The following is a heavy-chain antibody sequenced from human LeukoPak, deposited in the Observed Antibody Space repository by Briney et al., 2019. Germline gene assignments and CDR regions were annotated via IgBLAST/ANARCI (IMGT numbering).Heavy chain of an antibody. Sequence: GASVNVSCKASVGTCSSYAISGVRQAPGQGLECRGRIIPIFGTANYAQKFQGRVTITADKSTSTAYMELSSLRSDDTAVYFCARRMNSGSYYPSYYFDYWGQGTLVTVSS. D-gene: IGHD3-10*01. CDR3: ARRMNSGSYYPSYYFDY. J-gene: IGHJ4*02. V-gene: IGHV1-69*06. CDR2: IIPIFGTA. CDR1: VGTCSSYA.